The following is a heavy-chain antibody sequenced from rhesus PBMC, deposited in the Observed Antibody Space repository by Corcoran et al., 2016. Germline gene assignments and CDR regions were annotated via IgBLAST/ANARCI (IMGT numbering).Heavy chain of an antibody. Sequence: QVQLQESGPGLVKPSETLSLTCTVSGGSISGYYYWSWIRHPPGKGLEWIGGIYGNSASTYYNPSLKSRVTISKDTSKNQFSLKLSSVTAADTAVYYCARSIVVVFTANDYWGQGVLVTVSS. V-gene: IGHV4-143*01. CDR1: GGSISGYYY. CDR2: IYGNSAST. D-gene: IGHD2-27*01. CDR3: ARSIVVVFTANDY. J-gene: IGHJ4*01.